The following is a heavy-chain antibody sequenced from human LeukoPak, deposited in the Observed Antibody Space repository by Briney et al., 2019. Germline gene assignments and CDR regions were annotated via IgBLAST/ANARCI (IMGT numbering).Heavy chain of an antibody. Sequence: GGSLRLSCAASGFSFSNYAMSWVRQAPGKGLEWVSVISNDGGSTSYADSVKGRFTISRDNSKNTVYLQLNSLRAEDTAVYYCARVSGEGLPHDYWGQGTLVTVSS. CDR3: ARVSGEGLPHDY. D-gene: IGHD3-16*01. V-gene: IGHV3-23*01. CDR1: GFSFSNYA. J-gene: IGHJ4*02. CDR2: ISNDGGST.